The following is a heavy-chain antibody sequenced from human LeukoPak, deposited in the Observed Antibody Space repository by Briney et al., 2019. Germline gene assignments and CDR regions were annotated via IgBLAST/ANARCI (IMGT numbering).Heavy chain of an antibody. CDR3: ARVPSSSLDY. Sequence: SETLSLTCTVSGYSISSGYYWGWIRQPPGKGLEWIGSIYHSGSTYYNPSLKSLVTISVNTSKNHFSLKLSSMAAADTAVYYCARVPSSSLDYWGQGTLVTVSS. D-gene: IGHD6-13*01. CDR1: GYSISSGYY. V-gene: IGHV4-38-2*02. CDR2: IYHSGST. J-gene: IGHJ4*02.